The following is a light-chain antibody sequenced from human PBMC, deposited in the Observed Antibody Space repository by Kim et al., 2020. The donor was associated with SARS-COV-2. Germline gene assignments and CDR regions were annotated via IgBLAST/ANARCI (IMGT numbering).Light chain of an antibody. V-gene: IGLV3-19*01. Sequence: LGQTVRITCQGDSLRSYYASWYQQRPGQAPVLVIYGKNNRPSGIPDRFSGSSSGNTASLTITGAQAEDEADYYCNSRDSSGNHVVFGGGTQLTVL. CDR1: SLRSYY. CDR3: NSRDSSGNHVV. J-gene: IGLJ2*01. CDR2: GKN.